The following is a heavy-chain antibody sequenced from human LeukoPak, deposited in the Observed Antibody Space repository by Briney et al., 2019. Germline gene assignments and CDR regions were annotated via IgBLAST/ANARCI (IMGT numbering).Heavy chain of an antibody. D-gene: IGHD6-13*01. V-gene: IGHV3-20*04. Sequence: AGGSLRLSCAASGFTFDDYGMGWVRQAPGKGLEWVSGINCNGGSTGYEDSVKGRFTISRANAKNSLYLQMNSLRDAATAVCYCAKQLKDSSSWYISHYYMDVWGKGTTVTNSS. CDR1: GFTFDDYG. CDR3: AKQLKDSSSWYISHYYMDV. CDR2: INCNGGST. J-gene: IGHJ6*03.